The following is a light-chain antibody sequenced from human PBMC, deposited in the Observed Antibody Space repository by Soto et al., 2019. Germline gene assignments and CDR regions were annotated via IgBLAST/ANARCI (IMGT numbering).Light chain of an antibody. CDR1: SSNIGAGYD. CDR2: GNT. J-gene: IGLJ2*01. CDR3: QSYDSSLTVV. Sequence: QSVRRQQPSVSGAPGGRFTISCTGSSSNIGAGYDVHWYQQFPGTTPKFLIYGNTNRPSGVPDRFSASKSGTSASLDITGLQAEEEAEYFCQSYDSSLTVVFGGGTNVTVL. V-gene: IGLV1-40*01.